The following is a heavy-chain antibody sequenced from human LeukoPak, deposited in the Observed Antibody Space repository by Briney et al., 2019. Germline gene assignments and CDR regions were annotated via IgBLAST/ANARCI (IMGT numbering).Heavy chain of an antibody. V-gene: IGHV4-61*02. Sequence: SQTLSLTCTVSGGSISSGSYYWSWIRQPAGKGLEWIVRIYTSGSTNYNPSLKSRVTISVDTSKNQFSLKLSSVTAADTAVYYCARDDPLYCSSTSCYGRGFDYWGQGTLVTVSS. CDR2: IYTSGST. D-gene: IGHD2-2*01. CDR3: ARDDPLYCSSTSCYGRGFDY. CDR1: GGSISSGSYY. J-gene: IGHJ4*02.